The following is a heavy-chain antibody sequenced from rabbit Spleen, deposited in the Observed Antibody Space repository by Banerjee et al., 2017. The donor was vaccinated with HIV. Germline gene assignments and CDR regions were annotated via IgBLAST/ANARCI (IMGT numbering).Heavy chain of an antibody. D-gene: IGHD1-1*01. CDR3: ARDLTDVIGWNFGW. Sequence: QLTETGGGLVQPGGSLTLSCKASGIDFTNYYITWVRQAPGKGLEWIGIIYAAKGSTDYASWVNGRFTISSDNAQSTVDLKMTSLTAADTATYFCARDLTDVIGWNFGWWGPGTLSPS. CDR2: IYAAKGST. J-gene: IGHJ4*01. V-gene: IGHV1S7*01. CDR1: GIDFTNYY.